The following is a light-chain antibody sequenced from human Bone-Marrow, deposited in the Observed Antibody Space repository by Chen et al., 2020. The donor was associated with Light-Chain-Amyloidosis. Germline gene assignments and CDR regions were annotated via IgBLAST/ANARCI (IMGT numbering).Light chain of an antibody. CDR1: SSDVGGYNY. J-gene: IGLJ1*01. CDR3: ASYAGTSLYV. V-gene: IGLV2-8*01. Sequence: QSALTQPPSVSGSPGQSVTISCTGSSSDVGGYNYVSWYQHHPGKTPKLMIYEVTKRPSGVPDRFSGSKSVNTASLTVSGLQAEDATDYYCASYAGTSLYVFGSGTKVTAL. CDR2: EVT.